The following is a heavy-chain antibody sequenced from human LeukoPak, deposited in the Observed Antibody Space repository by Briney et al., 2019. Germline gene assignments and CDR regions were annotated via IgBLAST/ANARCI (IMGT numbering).Heavy chain of an antibody. CDR2: ISSSGSTI. CDR3: ARGKYSFDY. CDR1: GFTFSDSY. V-gene: IGHV3-11*01. J-gene: IGHJ4*02. Sequence: GGSLRLSCAASGFTFSDSYMSWIRQAPGKGLEYISYISSSGSTIDYADSVKGRFTLSRDNAKNSLSLEMNSLRAEDTAVYYCARGKYSFDYWGQGTLVTVSS.